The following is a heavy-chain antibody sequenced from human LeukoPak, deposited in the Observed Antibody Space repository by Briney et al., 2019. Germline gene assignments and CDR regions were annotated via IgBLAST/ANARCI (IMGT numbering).Heavy chain of an antibody. J-gene: IGHJ5*02. Sequence: GGSLSLSCVASGFTFSSYDMNWVRQAPGKGLEWVSSISSTSNYINYADSVKGRFTISRDNAKSSLYLQMNSLRVDDTAVYYCARTVFGAYNWFDPWGQGALVTVSS. CDR1: GFTFSSYD. CDR2: ISSTSNYI. V-gene: IGHV3-21*01. CDR3: ARTVFGAYNWFDP. D-gene: IGHD3-3*01.